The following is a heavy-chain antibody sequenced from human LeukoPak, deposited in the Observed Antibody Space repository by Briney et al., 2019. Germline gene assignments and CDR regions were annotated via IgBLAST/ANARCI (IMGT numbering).Heavy chain of an antibody. V-gene: IGHV1-2*02. CDR2: INPNSGGT. Sequence: ASVTVSCKASRYTFTDYYMHWVRQAPGQGLEGMGWINPNSGGTNYAQKFQGRVTMTRDTSISTAYMELSRLRSDDTAAYYCARGRNTVTTPFDYWGQGTLVTVSS. D-gene: IGHD4-17*01. J-gene: IGHJ4*02. CDR1: RYTFTDYY. CDR3: ARGRNTVTTPFDY.